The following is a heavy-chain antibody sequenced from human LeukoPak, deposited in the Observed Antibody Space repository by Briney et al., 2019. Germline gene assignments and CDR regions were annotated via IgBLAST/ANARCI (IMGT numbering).Heavy chain of an antibody. CDR3: AKDRGKNSNYVWFDY. J-gene: IGHJ4*02. V-gene: IGHV1-8*03. D-gene: IGHD4-11*01. CDR2: MNPNSGNT. CDR1: GYTFTSYD. Sequence: ASVKVSCKASGYTFTSYDINWVRQATGQGLEWMGWMNPNSGNTGYAQKFQGRVTITRNTSISTAYMELSSLRAEDTAVYYCAKDRGKNSNYVWFDYWGQGTLVTVSS.